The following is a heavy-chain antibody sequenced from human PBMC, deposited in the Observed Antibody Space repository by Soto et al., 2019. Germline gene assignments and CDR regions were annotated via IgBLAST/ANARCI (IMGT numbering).Heavy chain of an antibody. D-gene: IGHD2-21*02. CDR3: ARDREAHCGGDCYFAFDI. CDR1: GGTFSSYA. Sequence: ASVKVSCKASGGTFSSYAISWVRQAPGQGLEWMGGIIPIFGTANYAQKFQGRVTITADESTSTAYMELSSLRSEDTAVYYCARDREAHCGGDCYFAFDIWGQGTMVTVSS. CDR2: IIPIFGTA. J-gene: IGHJ3*02. V-gene: IGHV1-69*13.